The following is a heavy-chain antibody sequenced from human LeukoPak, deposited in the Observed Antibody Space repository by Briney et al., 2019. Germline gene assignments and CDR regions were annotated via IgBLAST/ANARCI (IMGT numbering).Heavy chain of an antibody. V-gene: IGHV4-61*08. J-gene: IGHJ5*02. CDR1: GGSISSGGYY. CDR3: ARLGYDFWSDPGWFDP. Sequence: SQTLSLTCTVSGGSISSGGYYWSWIRQPPGKGLEWIGYIYYSGSTNYNPSLKSRVTISVDTSKNQFSLKLSSVTAADTAVYYCARLGYDFWSDPGWFDPWGQGTLVTVSS. CDR2: IYYSGST. D-gene: IGHD3-3*01.